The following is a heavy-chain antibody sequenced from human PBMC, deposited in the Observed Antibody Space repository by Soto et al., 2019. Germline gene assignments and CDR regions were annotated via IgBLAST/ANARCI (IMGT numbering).Heavy chain of an antibody. CDR2: IYPGDSDT. CDR3: ARGYCTATICDPWFDP. D-gene: IGHD2-8*02. Sequence: GESLKISCQGSGYAFSSYWIAWVRQMPGKGLEWMGIIYPGDSDTRYSPSFQGQVTISVDKSITTAYLQWSSLKASATAMYYCARGYCTATICDPWFDPWGQGTLVTVSS. CDR1: GYAFSSYW. J-gene: IGHJ5*02. V-gene: IGHV5-51*01.